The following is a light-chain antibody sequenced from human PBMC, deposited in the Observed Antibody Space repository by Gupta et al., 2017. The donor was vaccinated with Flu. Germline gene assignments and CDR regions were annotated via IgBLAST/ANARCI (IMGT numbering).Light chain of an antibody. CDR3: QQYNTYPLT. Sequence: KASALLICATSTLRSGVSSRFSGSGSGTDFTLTITSLQAEDSATYYCQQYNTYPLTFGGGTKVEL. V-gene: IGKV1-16*01. J-gene: IGKJ4*01. CDR2: ATS.